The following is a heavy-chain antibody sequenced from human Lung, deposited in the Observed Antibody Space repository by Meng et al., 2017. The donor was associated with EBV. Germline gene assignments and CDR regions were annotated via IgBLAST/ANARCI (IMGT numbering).Heavy chain of an antibody. J-gene: IGHJ5*02. CDR3: ARGFVKYTVTRVGNWFDP. Sequence: VQLQQWGAGLLKPSESLSPTCAVYGGSFSGYYWSWIRQPPGKGLEWIGEINHSGSTNYNPSLKSRVTISVDTSKNQFSLKLSSVTAADTAVYYCARGFVKYTVTRVGNWFDPWGQGTLVTVSS. CDR1: GGSFSGYY. V-gene: IGHV4-34*01. D-gene: IGHD4-17*01. CDR2: INHSGST.